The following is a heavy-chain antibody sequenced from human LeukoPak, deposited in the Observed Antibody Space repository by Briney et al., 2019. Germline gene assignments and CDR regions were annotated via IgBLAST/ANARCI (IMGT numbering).Heavy chain of an antibody. CDR3: AKGAYDYVELGYFDY. D-gene: IGHD5-12*01. Sequence: GGSLRLSCAASGFSFSNYAMSWVRQAPGKGLEWVSLIVSSSGSTFYADSVKGRFTISRDNSKNTLYLQMNSLRAEDTAVNYCAKGAYDYVELGYFDYWGQGTLVTVSS. CDR1: GFSFSNYA. CDR2: IVSSSGST. J-gene: IGHJ4*02. V-gene: IGHV3-23*01.